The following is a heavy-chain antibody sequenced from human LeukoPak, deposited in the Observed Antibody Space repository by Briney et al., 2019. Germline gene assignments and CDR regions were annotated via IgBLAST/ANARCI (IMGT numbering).Heavy chain of an antibody. D-gene: IGHD3-22*01. CDR3: RVDYYDSSGFRSYAFDI. J-gene: IGHJ3*02. Sequence: SVKVSCKASGGTFSSYAISWVRRAPGQGLEWMGRIIPIFGTANYAQKFQGRVTITTDESTSTAYMELSSLRSEDTAVYYCRVDYYDSSGFRSYAFDIWGQGTMVTVSS. V-gene: IGHV1-69*05. CDR1: GGTFSSYA. CDR2: IIPIFGTA.